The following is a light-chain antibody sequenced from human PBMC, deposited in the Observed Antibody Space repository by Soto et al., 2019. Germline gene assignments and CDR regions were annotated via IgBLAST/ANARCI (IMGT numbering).Light chain of an antibody. CDR3: QHRSKWPLT. CDR1: QSVGKY. CDR2: DAS. V-gene: IGKV3-11*01. J-gene: IGKJ4*01. Sequence: EIVLTQSPATLSLSPGERATLSCRASQSVGKYLAWYQQKPGQAPRVLIYDASSRATGIPGRFSGSGSGTDFTLTISSLEPEDFAVYYCQHRSKWPLTFGGGTKVEIK.